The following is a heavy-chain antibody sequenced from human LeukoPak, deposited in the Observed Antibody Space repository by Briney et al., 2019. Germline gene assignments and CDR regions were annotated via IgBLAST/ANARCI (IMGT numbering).Heavy chain of an antibody. Sequence: SETLSLTCAVYGGSFSGYYWSWIRQPPGKGLEWIGEINHSGSTNYNPSLKSRVTISVDTSKNQFSLKLSSVTAADTAVYYCARGSDYDSSGYYYEYFDSWGQGTLVTVSS. CDR3: ARGSDYDSSGYYYEYFDS. V-gene: IGHV4-34*01. CDR1: GGSFSGYY. D-gene: IGHD3-22*01. CDR2: INHSGST. J-gene: IGHJ4*02.